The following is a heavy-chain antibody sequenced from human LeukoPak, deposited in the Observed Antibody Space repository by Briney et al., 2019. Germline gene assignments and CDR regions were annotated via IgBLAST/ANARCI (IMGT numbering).Heavy chain of an antibody. J-gene: IGHJ4*02. CDR1: GYTFTGYY. CDR3: ARDTTVVLYYFDY. Sequence: ASVKDSCRASGYTFTGYYMHWVRQALGQRLEWMGWINPNSGGTNYAQKFQGRVTMTRDTSIGTAYMELSRLRSDDTAVYYCARDTTVVLYYFDYWGQGTLVTVSS. CDR2: INPNSGGT. D-gene: IGHD4-23*01. V-gene: IGHV1-2*02.